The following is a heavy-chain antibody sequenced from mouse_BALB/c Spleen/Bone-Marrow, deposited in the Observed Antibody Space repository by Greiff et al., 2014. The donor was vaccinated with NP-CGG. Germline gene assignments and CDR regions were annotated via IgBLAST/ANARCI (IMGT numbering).Heavy chain of an antibody. CDR2: ISCYNGAT. CDR1: GYSFTGYY. J-gene: IGHJ2*01. D-gene: IGHD2-2*01. Sequence: LVKTGASVKISCKASGYSFTGYYMHWVKQSHGKSLEWIGYISCYNGATSYNQKFKGKATFTVDTSSSTAYMQFNSLTSEDSAVYYCARSCGAYGYAGGYYFDHWGQGTTLTVSS. CDR3: ARSCGAYGYAGGYYFDH. V-gene: IGHV1S34*01.